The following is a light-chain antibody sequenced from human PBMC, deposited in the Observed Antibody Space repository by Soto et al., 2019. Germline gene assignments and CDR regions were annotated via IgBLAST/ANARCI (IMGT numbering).Light chain of an antibody. CDR1: QGISSY. CDR2: AAS. CDR3: QQYYSYPYT. V-gene: IGKV1-8*01. J-gene: IGKJ2*01. Sequence: AIRMTQSPSSFSASPGDRATITCRASQGISSYLAWYQQKPGKAPKLLIYAASTLQSGVPSRFSGSGSGTDFTLTISGLQSEDFATYYCQQYYSYPYTFGQGTKLEIK.